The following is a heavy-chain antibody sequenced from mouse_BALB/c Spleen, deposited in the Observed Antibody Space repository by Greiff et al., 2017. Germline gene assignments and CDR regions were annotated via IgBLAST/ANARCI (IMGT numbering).Heavy chain of an antibody. D-gene: IGHD1-1*01. CDR2: IWAGGST. V-gene: IGHV2-9*02. CDR3: ARELNYGSSYVYAMDY. CDR1: GFSLTSYG. Sequence: VKLMESGPGLVAPSQSLSITCTVSGFSLTSYGVHWVRQPPGKGLEWLGVIWAGGSTNYNSALMSRLSISKDNSKSQVFLKMNSLQTDDTAMYYCARELNYGSSYVYAMDYWGQGTSVTVSS. J-gene: IGHJ4*01.